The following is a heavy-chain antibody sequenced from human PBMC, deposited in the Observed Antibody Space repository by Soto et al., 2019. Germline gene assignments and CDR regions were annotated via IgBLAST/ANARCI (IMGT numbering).Heavy chain of an antibody. CDR3: ARDLAYCNTGSCYAKWGY. CDR2: IYYSGT. CDR1: GGSISGDDYF. J-gene: IGHJ4*02. Sequence: PSETLSLTCTVSGGSISGDDYFWSWIRQPPGKGLEWIGFIYYSGTYYNPSLKSRATISTDTSNNHFSLKLSSVTAADTAVYYCARDLAYCNTGSCYAKWGYWGQGTLVTVSS. V-gene: IGHV4-30-4*01. D-gene: IGHD2-15*01.